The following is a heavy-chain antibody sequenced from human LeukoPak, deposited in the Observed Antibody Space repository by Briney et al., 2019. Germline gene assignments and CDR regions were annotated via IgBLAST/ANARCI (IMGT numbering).Heavy chain of an antibody. D-gene: IGHD4-17*01. Sequence: PSETLSLTCTVSGGSISSYYWSWIRQPPGKGLEWIGYIYYSGSTNYNPSLKSRVTISVDTSKNQFSLKLSSVTAADTAVYYCARDRGYGDYGEYYFDYWGQGTLVTVSS. CDR1: GGSISSYY. J-gene: IGHJ4*02. V-gene: IGHV4-59*01. CDR3: ARDRGYGDYGEYYFDY. CDR2: IYYSGST.